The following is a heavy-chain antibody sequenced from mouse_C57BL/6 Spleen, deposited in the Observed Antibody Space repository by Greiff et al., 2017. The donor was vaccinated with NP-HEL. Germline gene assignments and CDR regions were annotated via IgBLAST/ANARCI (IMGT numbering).Heavy chain of an antibody. Sequence: VQLQQPGAELVMPGASVKLSCKASGYTFTSYWMHWVKQRPGQGLEWIGEIDPSDSYTNYNQKFKGKSTLTVDKSSSTAYMQLSSLTSEDSAVYYCARSRYYGSSYYFDYWGQGTTLTVSS. V-gene: IGHV1-69*01. CDR2: IDPSDSYT. J-gene: IGHJ2*01. CDR3: ARSRYYGSSYYFDY. CDR1: GYTFTSYW. D-gene: IGHD1-1*01.